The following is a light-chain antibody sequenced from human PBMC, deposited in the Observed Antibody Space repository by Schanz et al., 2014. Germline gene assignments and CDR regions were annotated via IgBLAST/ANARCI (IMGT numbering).Light chain of an antibody. CDR1: QTVSNNY. J-gene: IGKJ2*01. CDR2: GAS. CDR3: QQYGISPYT. Sequence: ESVLTQSPDTLSVSPGERATLSCRASQTVSNNYLAWYQQKPGQAPRLLIYGASSRATGIPDRFSGRGSGTDFTLTISGLEPEDSAVYYCQQYGISPYTFGQGTNLEIK. V-gene: IGKV3-20*01.